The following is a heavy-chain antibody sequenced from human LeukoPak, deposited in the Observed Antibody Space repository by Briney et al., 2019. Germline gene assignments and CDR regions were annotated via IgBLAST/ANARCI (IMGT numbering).Heavy chain of an antibody. J-gene: IGHJ4*02. V-gene: IGHV3-74*01. D-gene: IGHD1-1*01. CDR1: GFTFSSYW. CDR3: VKKGQADDDGKPD. Sequence: GGSLRLSCAASGFTFSSYWMHWVRQAPGKGLVWVSRINTDGSSTSYADSVKGRFTISRDNAKNTLYLQMNDLRADDTAVYYCVKKGQADDDGKPDWGQGTLVTVSS. CDR2: INTDGSST.